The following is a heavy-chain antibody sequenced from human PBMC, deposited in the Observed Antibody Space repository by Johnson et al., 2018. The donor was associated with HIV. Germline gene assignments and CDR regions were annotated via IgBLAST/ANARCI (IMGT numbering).Heavy chain of an antibody. CDR3: ARVGFGFLGGSHGAFDI. J-gene: IGHJ3*02. Sequence: VQLVESGGGVVRPGGSLRLSCAASGFTFDDYGMSWVRQAPGKGLEWVSGINWNGGSTGYADSVKGRFTISRDNAKNSLYLQMNSLRAEDTALYYCARVGFGFLGGSHGAFDIWGQGTMVTVSS. CDR2: INWNGGST. D-gene: IGHD4-23*01. CDR1: GFTFDDYG. V-gene: IGHV3-20*04.